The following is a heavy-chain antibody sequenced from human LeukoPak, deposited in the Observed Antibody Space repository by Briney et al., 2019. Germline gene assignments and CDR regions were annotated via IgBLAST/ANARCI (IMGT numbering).Heavy chain of an antibody. Sequence: SETLSLTCTVSGGSISSGSYYWSWIRQPPGKGLEWIGYIYYSGSTNYNPSLKSRVTISVDTSKNQFSLKLSSVTAADTAVYYCARSPDYGDYFDYWGQGTLVTVSS. J-gene: IGHJ4*02. V-gene: IGHV4-61*01. D-gene: IGHD4-17*01. CDR1: GGSISSGSYY. CDR2: IYYSGST. CDR3: ARSPDYGDYFDY.